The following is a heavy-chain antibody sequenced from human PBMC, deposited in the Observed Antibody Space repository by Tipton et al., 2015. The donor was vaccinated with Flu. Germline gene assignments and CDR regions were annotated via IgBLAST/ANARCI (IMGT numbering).Heavy chain of an antibody. CDR3: ARDRADYDFWSGYYGGIYYYYGMDV. Sequence: TLSLTCTVSGGSISSSSYYWGWIRQPPGKGLEWIGSIYYSGSTYYNPSLKSRVTIPVDTSKNQFSLKLSSVTAADTAVYYCARDRADYDFWSGYYGGIYYYYGMDVWGQGTTVTVSS. CDR2: IYYSGST. CDR1: GGSISSSSYY. J-gene: IGHJ6*02. V-gene: IGHV4-39*07. D-gene: IGHD3-3*01.